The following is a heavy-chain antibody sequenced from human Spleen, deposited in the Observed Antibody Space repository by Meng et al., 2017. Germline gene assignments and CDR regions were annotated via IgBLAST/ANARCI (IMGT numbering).Heavy chain of an antibody. V-gene: IGHV1-69*06. Sequence: SVKVSCKASGGTFSSYAISWVRQAPGQGLEWMGGIIPIFGTANDAQKFQGRVTITADKSTSTAYMELSSLRSEDTAVYYCARGRVVTPFRGAPRYFDYWGQGTLVTVSS. J-gene: IGHJ4*02. CDR3: ARGRVVTPFRGAPRYFDY. CDR2: IIPIFGTA. CDR1: GGTFSSYA. D-gene: IGHD4-23*01.